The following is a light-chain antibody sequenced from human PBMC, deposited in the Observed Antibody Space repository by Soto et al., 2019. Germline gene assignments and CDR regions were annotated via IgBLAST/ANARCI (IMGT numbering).Light chain of an antibody. J-gene: IGKJ1*01. CDR3: QHYNSYSEA. Sequence: IQLTQSPSSLSASVGDRVTITCRASQGIRNDLAWYQQKPGKAPKLLIYKASTLKSGVPSRFSGSGSGTEFTLTISSLQPDDFATYYCQHYNSYSEAFGQGTKVDI. CDR2: KAS. CDR1: QGIRND. V-gene: IGKV1-5*03.